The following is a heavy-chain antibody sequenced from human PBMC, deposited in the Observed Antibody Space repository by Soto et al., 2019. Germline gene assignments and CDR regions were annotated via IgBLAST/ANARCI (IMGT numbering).Heavy chain of an antibody. CDR2: ISGNGGGT. CDR3: AKDRGGFTSGWEFFAF. J-gene: IGHJ4*02. Sequence: EVVLLESGGGLVQPGGSLRLSCEVSGVAFSFYSMSWVRQAPGKGLEWVASISGNGGGTYYAASGKGRFTFSRDKSKKTVYLQMNSLRGEDTAVYYCAKDRGGFTSGWEFFAFWGQGTLVTVSS. D-gene: IGHD6-19*01. CDR1: GVAFSFYS. V-gene: IGHV3-23*01.